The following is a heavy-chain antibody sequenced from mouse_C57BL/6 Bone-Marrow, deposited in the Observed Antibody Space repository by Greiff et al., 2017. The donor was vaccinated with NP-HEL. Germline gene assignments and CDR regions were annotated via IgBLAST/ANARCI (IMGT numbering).Heavy chain of an antibody. J-gene: IGHJ2*01. CDR2: IYPGSGST. CDR1: GYTFTSYW. D-gene: IGHD1-1*01. V-gene: IGHV1-55*01. CDR3: ASITTVVYFDY. Sequence: QVHVKQSGAELVKPGASVKMSCKASGYTFTSYWITWVKQRPGQGLEWIGDIYPGSGSTNYNEKFKSKATLTVDTSSSTAYMQLSSLTSEDSAVYYCASITTVVYFDYWGQGTTLTVSS.